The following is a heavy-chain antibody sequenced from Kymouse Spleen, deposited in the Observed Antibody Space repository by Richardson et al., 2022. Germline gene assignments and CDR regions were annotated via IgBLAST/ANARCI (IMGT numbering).Heavy chain of an antibody. CDR3: TKYSSSSGYFDY. V-gene: IGHV3-15*01. D-gene: IGHD6-6*01. CDR1: GFTFSNAW. J-gene: IGHJ4*02. Sequence: EVQLVESGGGLVKPGGSLRLSCAASGFTFSNAWMSWVRQAPGKGLEWVGRIKSKTDGGTTDYAAPVKGRFTISRDDSKNTLYLQMNSLKTEDTAVYYCTKYSSSSGYFDYWGQGTLVTVSS. CDR2: IKSKTDGGTT.